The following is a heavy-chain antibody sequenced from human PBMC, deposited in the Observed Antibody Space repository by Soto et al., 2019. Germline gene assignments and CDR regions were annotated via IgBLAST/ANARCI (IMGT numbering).Heavy chain of an antibody. V-gene: IGHV4-34*01. CDR2: INHSGST. CDR3: ARGSDIVVVPAAMGQDNWFDP. D-gene: IGHD2-2*01. J-gene: IGHJ5*02. Sequence: SETLSLTCAVYGGSFSGYYWSWIRQPPGKGLEWIGEINHSGSTNYNPSLKGRVTISVDTSKNQFSLKLSSVTAADTAVYYCARGSDIVVVPAAMGQDNWFDPWGQGTLVTVSS. CDR1: GGSFSGYY.